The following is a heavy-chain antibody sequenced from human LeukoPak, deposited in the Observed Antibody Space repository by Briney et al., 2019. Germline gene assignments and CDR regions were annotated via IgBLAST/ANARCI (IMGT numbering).Heavy chain of an antibody. CDR1: GFTFSSYS. V-gene: IGHV3-48*01. J-gene: IGHJ4*02. CDR3: ARVRDAYNYFHY. CDR2: ISSSNTTI. D-gene: IGHD1-14*01. Sequence: GGSLRLSCAASGFTFSSYSMNWVRQAPRKGLGWVSYISSSNTTIYYADSVKGRFTISRDNAKNSLYLQMNSLRAEDTAVYYCARVRDAYNYFHYWGQGTLVTVSS.